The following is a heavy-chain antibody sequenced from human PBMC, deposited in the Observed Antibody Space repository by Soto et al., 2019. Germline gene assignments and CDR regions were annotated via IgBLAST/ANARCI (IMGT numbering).Heavy chain of an antibody. CDR2: ISAYNGNT. CDR1: GYTFTSYG. CDR3: ARDPYSSSWYGGLAFDY. Sequence: QVQLVQSGAEVKKPGASVKVSCKASGYTFTSYGISWVRQAPGQGLEWMGWISAYNGNTNYAQKLQGRVTMTTDTSTSTAYMELRILRSDDPAVYYCARDPYSSSWYGGLAFDYWGQGTLVTVSS. V-gene: IGHV1-18*04. D-gene: IGHD6-13*01. J-gene: IGHJ4*02.